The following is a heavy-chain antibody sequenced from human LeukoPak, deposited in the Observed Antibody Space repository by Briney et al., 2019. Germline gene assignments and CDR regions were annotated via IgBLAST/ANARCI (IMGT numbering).Heavy chain of an antibody. CDR1: GYTFTNYG. CDR3: ARGRGSSYYDSSGYFDY. Sequence: ASVKVSCTASGYTFTNYGISWVRQAPGQGLEWMGWISAYSGNTNYAQKFQGRVTMTTDTSTSTAYMELRSLRSDDTAVYYCARGRGSSYYDSSGYFDYWGQGTLVTVSS. CDR2: ISAYSGNT. V-gene: IGHV1-18*01. J-gene: IGHJ4*02. D-gene: IGHD3-22*01.